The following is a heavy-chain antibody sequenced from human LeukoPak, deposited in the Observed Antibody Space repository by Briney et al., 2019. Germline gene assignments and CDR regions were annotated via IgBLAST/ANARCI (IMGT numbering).Heavy chain of an antibody. D-gene: IGHD3-16*02. CDR2: IYTSGST. J-gene: IGHJ4*02. CDR3: AGGALIYRPDFDY. Sequence: PSETLSLTCAVSGGSISSGGYSWSWIRQPAGKGLEWIGRIYTSGSTNYNPSLKSRVTMSVDTSKNQFSLKLSSVTAADTAVYYCAGGALIYRPDFDYWGQGTLVTVSS. V-gene: IGHV4-61*02. CDR1: GGSISSGGYS.